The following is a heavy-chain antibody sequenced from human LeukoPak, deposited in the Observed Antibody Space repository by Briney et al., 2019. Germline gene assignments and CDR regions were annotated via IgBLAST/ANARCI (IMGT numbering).Heavy chain of an antibody. J-gene: IGHJ4*02. CDR1: GGSLSSTSYY. Sequence: SETLSLTCTVSGGSLSSTSYYWGWIRQPPGKGLEWIGSIYFSGSTSYNPSLKSRVTISVDTSNNQFSLRLSSVTAADTAVYYCAKRGGFGHTFDYWGQGTLVTVSS. CDR3: AKRGGFGHTFDY. CDR2: IYFSGST. D-gene: IGHD3-16*01. V-gene: IGHV4-39*01.